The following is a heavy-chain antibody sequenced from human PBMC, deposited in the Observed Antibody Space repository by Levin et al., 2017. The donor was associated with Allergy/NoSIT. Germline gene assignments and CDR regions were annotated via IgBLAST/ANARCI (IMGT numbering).Heavy chain of an antibody. CDR3: ARYDSSGYDVK. V-gene: IGHV4-34*01. D-gene: IGHD3-22*01. CDR2: INHSGST. J-gene: IGHJ4*02. CDR1: GGSFSGYY. Sequence: SETLSLTCAVYGGSFSGYYWSWIRQPPGKGLEWIGEINHSGSTNYNPSLKSRVTISVDTSKNQFSLKLSSVTAADTAVYYCARYDSSGYDVKWGQGTLVTVSS.